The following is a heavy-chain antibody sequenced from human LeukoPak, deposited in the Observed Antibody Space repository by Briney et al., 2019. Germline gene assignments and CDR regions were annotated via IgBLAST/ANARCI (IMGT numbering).Heavy chain of an antibody. V-gene: IGHV3-30*04. D-gene: IGHD1-7*01. Sequence: PGGSLRLSCAASGFTFSSYAMHWVRQAPGKGLEWVAVISYDGSNKYYADSVKGRFTISRDNSKNTLYLQMNSLRAEDTAVYYCAKGPNYEGCYWGQGTLVTVSS. J-gene: IGHJ4*02. CDR2: ISYDGSNK. CDR3: AKGPNYEGCY. CDR1: GFTFSSYA.